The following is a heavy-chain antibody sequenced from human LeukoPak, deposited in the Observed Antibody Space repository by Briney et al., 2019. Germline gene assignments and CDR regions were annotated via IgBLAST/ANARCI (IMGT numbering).Heavy chain of an antibody. CDR2: IIPIFGTA. Sequence: SVKVSCKASGYTFTSYAVHWVRQAPGQGLEWMGGIIPIFGTANYAQKFQGRVTITTDESTSTAYMELSSLRSEDTAVYYCARGPDIVVVPAATGEGAFDIWGQGTMVTVSS. CDR3: ARGPDIVVVPAATGEGAFDI. J-gene: IGHJ3*02. V-gene: IGHV1-69*05. CDR1: GYTFTSYA. D-gene: IGHD2-2*01.